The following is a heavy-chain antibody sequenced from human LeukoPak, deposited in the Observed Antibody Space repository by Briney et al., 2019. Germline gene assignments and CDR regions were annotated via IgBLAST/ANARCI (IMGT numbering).Heavy chain of an antibody. CDR1: GFTFSSYA. J-gene: IGHJ1*01. CDR2: ISGSGGST. Sequence: GGSLRLSCAASGFTFSSYAMSWVRQAPGKGLEWVSAISGSGGSTYYVDSVKGRFTISRDNSKNTLYLQMNSLRAEDTAVYYCTNYYDSSGLPRFNFQHWGQGTLVTVSS. CDR3: TNYYDSSGLPRFNFQH. D-gene: IGHD3-22*01. V-gene: IGHV3-23*01.